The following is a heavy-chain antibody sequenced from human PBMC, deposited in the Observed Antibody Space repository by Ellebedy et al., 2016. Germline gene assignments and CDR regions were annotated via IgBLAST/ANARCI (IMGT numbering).Heavy chain of an antibody. J-gene: IGHJ6*02. D-gene: IGHD5-24*01. Sequence: GGSLRLSXAASGFSLSPYGGHWVRQAPGKGLEWVAVISHDGRDIYYADSVKGQFTNSRDNSKNTLSLEINSRRPEETAVYYCAKEAEMTRIMSYYGLEVWGQGTTVTVSS. V-gene: IGHV3-30*18. CDR2: ISHDGRDI. CDR3: AKEAEMTRIMSYYGLEV. CDR1: GFSLSPYG.